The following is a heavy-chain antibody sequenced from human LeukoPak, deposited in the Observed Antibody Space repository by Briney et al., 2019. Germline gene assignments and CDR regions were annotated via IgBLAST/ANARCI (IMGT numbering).Heavy chain of an antibody. CDR2: IDYAGRT. CDR3: ARDRPGGSSLDY. V-gene: IGHV4-59*01. J-gene: IGHJ4*02. D-gene: IGHD6-13*01. CDR1: GGSISRDY. Sequence: SETLSLTFTVSGGSISRDYWSWIRQPPGKGLEWIGYIDYAGRTNYNPSLKSRVTISVDTSKNQFSLKLSSVTAADTAVYYCARDRPGGSSLDYWGQGTLVTVSS.